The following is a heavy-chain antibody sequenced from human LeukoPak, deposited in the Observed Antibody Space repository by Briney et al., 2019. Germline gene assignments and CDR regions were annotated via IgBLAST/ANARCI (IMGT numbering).Heavy chain of an antibody. V-gene: IGHV1-3*01. CDR1: GYTFINYA. CDR2: INAYNGDT. Sequence: ASVQVSCKASGYTFINYAIHWVRQAPGQRLEWMGWINAYNGDTEYSQKLQGRVTITKDTSASTAYMDLSTLRSEDTAVYYCARGSSSDWPLEYWGRGILVTVSS. D-gene: IGHD6-19*01. J-gene: IGHJ4*02. CDR3: ARGSSSDWPLEY.